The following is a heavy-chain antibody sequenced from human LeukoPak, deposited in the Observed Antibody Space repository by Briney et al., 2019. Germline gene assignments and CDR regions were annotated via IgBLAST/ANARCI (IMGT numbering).Heavy chain of an antibody. D-gene: IGHD2-15*01. CDR2: IYTSGST. J-gene: IGHJ4*02. V-gene: IGHV4-4*07. Sequence: SETLSLTCALSRDSTRRSNWGSISQPAGKGLEWIGRIYTSGSTNYNPSLKSRVTMSVVTSKNQFSLKTSSETAADTAVYYCARDGGTVSSWGRFDYWGQGTLVTVSS. CDR1: RDSTRRSN. CDR3: ARDGGTVSSWGRFDY.